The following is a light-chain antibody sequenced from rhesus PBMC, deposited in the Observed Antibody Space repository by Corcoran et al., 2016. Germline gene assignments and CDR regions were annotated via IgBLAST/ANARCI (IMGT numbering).Light chain of an antibody. V-gene: IGKV3-10*01. CDR3: YQHSSGYS. Sequence: QVILTQSPATLSLSPGERATLSCRASQSVSSYLAWYQQKPGQAPRPLNYGASSRATGIPDRFSGSGSGTDFTLTISSLEPEDVGVYHCYQHSSGYSFGQGTKVEIK. CDR1: QSVSSY. CDR2: GAS. J-gene: IGKJ2*01.